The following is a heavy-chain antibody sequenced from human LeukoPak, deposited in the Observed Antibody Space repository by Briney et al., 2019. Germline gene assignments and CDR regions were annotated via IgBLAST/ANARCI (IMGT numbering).Heavy chain of an antibody. Sequence: NPGRSLRLSCAASGFTFSTYDMHWVRHVSGKGLEWDSSIGTMGDTFYPGSVKGRFTISRGNAKNSLYLQMNGLRAGDTAVYYCARATVIGNAPVPGYMDVWGKGTTVTVSS. V-gene: IGHV3-13*01. CDR3: ARATVIGNAPVPGYMDV. J-gene: IGHJ6*03. D-gene: IGHD2-21*01. CDR1: GFTFSTYD. CDR2: IGTMGDT.